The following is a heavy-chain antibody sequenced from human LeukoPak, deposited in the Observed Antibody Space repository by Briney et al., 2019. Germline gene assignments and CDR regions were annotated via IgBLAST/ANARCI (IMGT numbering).Heavy chain of an antibody. J-gene: IGHJ4*02. CDR1: GGSFSGYY. V-gene: IGHV4-34*01. D-gene: IGHD5-18*01. CDR3: ANKDTATVTAYTDY. Sequence: SETLSLTCAVYGGSFSGYYWSWIRQPPGKGLEWIGEINHSRSTTYNPSLKSRVTISVDTSKNQISLKLSSVTAAETAVDYCANKDTATVTAYTDYGGQGTLVTVSA. CDR2: INHSRST.